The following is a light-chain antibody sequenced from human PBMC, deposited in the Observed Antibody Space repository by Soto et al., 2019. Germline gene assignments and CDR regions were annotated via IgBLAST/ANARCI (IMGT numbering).Light chain of an antibody. CDR1: QGIGSY. Sequence: AIRMTQSPSSFSASTGDRVTVTCRASQGIGSYLAWYQQRPGKAPKLLIYAASTLQSGVPSRFGGSGSGTEFTLTISCLQSEDFATYYCQQYYSNPRTFGQGTKVEIK. J-gene: IGKJ1*01. CDR3: QQYYSNPRT. V-gene: IGKV1-8*01. CDR2: AAS.